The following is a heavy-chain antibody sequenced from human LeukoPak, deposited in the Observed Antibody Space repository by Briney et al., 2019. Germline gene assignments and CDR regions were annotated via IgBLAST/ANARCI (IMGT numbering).Heavy chain of an antibody. V-gene: IGHV1-2*02. CDR1: AYTFTGYY. CDR3: ARDNYDFWSGYTDY. Sequence: GASVKVSCKASAYTFTGYYMHWVRQAPGQGLEWMGWINPNSGGTNYAQKFQGRVTMTRDTSISTAYMELSRLTSDDTAVYYCARDNYDFWSGYTDYWGQGTLVTVSS. J-gene: IGHJ4*02. CDR2: INPNSGGT. D-gene: IGHD3-3*01.